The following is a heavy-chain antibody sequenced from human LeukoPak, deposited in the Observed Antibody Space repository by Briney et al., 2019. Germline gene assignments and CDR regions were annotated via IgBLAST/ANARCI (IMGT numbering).Heavy chain of an antibody. CDR2: INPSGGST. Sequence: RASVKVSCKASGYTFTSYYMHWVRQAPGQGLEWMGIINPSGGSTSYAQKFQGRVTMTRDMSTSTVYMELSSLRSEDTAVYYCASSSSGKGGSFDYWGQGTLVTVSS. J-gene: IGHJ4*02. CDR1: GYTFTSYY. V-gene: IGHV1-46*01. D-gene: IGHD6-19*01. CDR3: ASSSSGKGGSFDY.